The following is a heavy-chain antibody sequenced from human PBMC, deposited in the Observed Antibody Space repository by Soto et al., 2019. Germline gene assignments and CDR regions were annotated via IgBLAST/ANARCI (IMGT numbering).Heavy chain of an antibody. CDR2: IYYSGST. CDR3: ARESTRYYYYGMDV. J-gene: IGHJ6*02. D-gene: IGHD4-17*01. V-gene: IGHV4-30-4*01. Sequence: SETLSLTCTVSGGSISSGDYYWSWIRQPPGKGLEWIGYIYYSGSTYYNPSLKSRVTISVDTSKNQFSLKLSSVTAADTAVYYCARESTRYYYYGMDVWGQGTTVTVSS. CDR1: GGSISSGDYY.